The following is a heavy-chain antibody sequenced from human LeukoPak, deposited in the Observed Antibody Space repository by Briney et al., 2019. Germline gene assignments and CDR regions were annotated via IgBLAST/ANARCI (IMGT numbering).Heavy chain of an antibody. J-gene: IGHJ4*02. Sequence: PGESLKISCKVSGYSFTNYWIGWVRQMPGKGLEWMGIIYPDDSDTKYSPSFQGQVTFSADKSVNTAYLQWSSLRASDTAIYYCARLSITTSLRLYYFDYWGQGTLVTVPS. CDR3: ARLSITTSLRLYYFDY. CDR2: IYPDDSDT. V-gene: IGHV5-51*01. CDR1: GYSFTNYW. D-gene: IGHD2/OR15-2a*01.